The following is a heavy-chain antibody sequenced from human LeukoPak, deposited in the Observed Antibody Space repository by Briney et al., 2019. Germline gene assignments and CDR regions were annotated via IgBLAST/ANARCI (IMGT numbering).Heavy chain of an antibody. CDR1: GFTFSSFA. CDR3: AKAGIGVVGYFDY. J-gene: IGHJ4*02. V-gene: IGHV3-30-3*01. CDR2: ISYDGSNK. Sequence: GGSLRLSCAASGFTFSSFAMSWVRQAPGKGLEWVAVISYDGSNKNYADSVKGRFTISRDNSKNTLYLQMNSLRDEDTALYYCAKAGIGVVGYFDYWGQGTLVTVSS. D-gene: IGHD6-19*01.